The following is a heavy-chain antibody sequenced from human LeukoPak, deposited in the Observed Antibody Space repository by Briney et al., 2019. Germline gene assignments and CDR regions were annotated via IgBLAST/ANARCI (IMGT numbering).Heavy chain of an antibody. CDR3: ASTARIAVAGFDY. V-gene: IGHV3-48*03. CDR1: GFTFSSYE. J-gene: IGHJ4*02. CDR2: ISSSGSTI. Sequence: PGGSLRLSCAASGFTFSSYEMNWVRQAPGKGLEWVPYISSSGSTIYYADSVKGRFTISRDNAKNSLYLQMNSLRAEDTAVYYCASTARIAVAGFDYWGQGTLVTVSS. D-gene: IGHD6-19*01.